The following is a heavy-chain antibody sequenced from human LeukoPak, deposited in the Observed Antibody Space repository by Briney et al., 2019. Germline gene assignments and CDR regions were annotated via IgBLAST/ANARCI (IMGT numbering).Heavy chain of an antibody. D-gene: IGHD1-1*01. CDR1: GFTFSTYW. V-gene: IGHV3-74*01. CDR2: INSDGTDT. Sequence: GGSLRLSCAASGFTFSTYWMHWVRQAPGKGLVWVSRINSDGTDTSYADSVKGRFTISRDNAKNTVYLQMNSLRAEDTAVYYCGRVAYTLDAFDIWGQGALVTVAS. J-gene: IGHJ3*02. CDR3: GRVAYTLDAFDI.